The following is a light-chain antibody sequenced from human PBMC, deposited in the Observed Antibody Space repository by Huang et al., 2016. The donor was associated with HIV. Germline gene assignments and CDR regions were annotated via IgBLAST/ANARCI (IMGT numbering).Light chain of an antibody. CDR3: QQRSNWA. CDR2: DAS. Sequence: EIVLTQSPATLSLSPGERATLSCRASQSVSSYFAWYQQKPGQAPRLLIYDASNRATGSPARFSGSGSGTDFTLTISSLEPEDFAVYYCQQRSNWAFGQGTRLEIK. V-gene: IGKV3-11*01. J-gene: IGKJ5*01. CDR1: QSVSSY.